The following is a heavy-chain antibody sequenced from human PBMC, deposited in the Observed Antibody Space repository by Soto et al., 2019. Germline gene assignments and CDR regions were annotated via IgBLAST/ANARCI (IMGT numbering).Heavy chain of an antibody. V-gene: IGHV4-34*01. CDR2: MNRGGSS. J-gene: IGHJ6*03. CDR1: GESFSGFF. CDR3: ARRIPGYRHYMDV. D-gene: IGHD3-16*02. Sequence: QVQLHQWGAGLLKPSETLSLTCSVYGESFSGFFWTWVRLPPGQGLEWIGEMNRGGSSNYNPSHKSRVTISVDASKNQFSLTLTSVTAADTGVYFCARRIPGYRHYMDVWGKGTTVTVSS.